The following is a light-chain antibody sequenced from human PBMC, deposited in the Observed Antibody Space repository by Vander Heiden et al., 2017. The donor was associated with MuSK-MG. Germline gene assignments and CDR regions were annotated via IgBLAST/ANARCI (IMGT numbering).Light chain of an antibody. CDR2: AAS. J-gene: IGKJ3*01. CDR3: QKYNSAPQT. CDR1: QAISNY. Sequence: DSQMTQSPSSLSASVGDRVTITCRASQAISNYLAWYQQKPGKIPKLLIYAASTLQSGVPSRFSGSGSGTHFTLTISSLQPEDGATYYCQKYNSAPQTFGPGTKVEIK. V-gene: IGKV1-27*01.